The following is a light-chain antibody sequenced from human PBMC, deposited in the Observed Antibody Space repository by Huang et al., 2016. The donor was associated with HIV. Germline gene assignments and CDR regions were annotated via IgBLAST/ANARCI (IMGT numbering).Light chain of an antibody. V-gene: IGKV3-15*01. CDR1: QSVSDN. J-gene: IGKJ1*01. Sequence: EILMTQSPATLSVSPGERATLSCRASQSVSDNLAWYQQKSGQAPRLLIYGASTMATGIPARFSGSVSGTEFTLTISSLQSEDFGVYWCLQYDTWPRTFGQGTKVEIK. CDR3: LQYDTWPRT. CDR2: GAS.